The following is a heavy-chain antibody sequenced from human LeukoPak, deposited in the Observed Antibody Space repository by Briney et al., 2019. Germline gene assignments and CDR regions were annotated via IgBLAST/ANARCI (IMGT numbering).Heavy chain of an antibody. J-gene: IGHJ3*02. CDR3: ARGASRRATFRRYYYDSSGQDDAFDI. CDR2: IYYSGST. Sequence: SETLSLTCTVSGGSISSYYWSWIRQPPGKGLEWIGYIYYSGSTNYNPSLKSRVTISVDTSKNQFSLKLSSVTAADTAVYYCARGASRRATFRRYYYDSSGQDDAFDIWGQGTMVTVSS. CDR1: GGSISSYY. V-gene: IGHV4-59*12. D-gene: IGHD3-22*01.